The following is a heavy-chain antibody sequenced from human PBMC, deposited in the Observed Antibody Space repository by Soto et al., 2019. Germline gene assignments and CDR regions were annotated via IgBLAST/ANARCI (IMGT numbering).Heavy chain of an antibody. CDR3: ARGGASYCSSTSCYGYNWFDP. V-gene: IGHV4-59*01. CDR2: IYYSGST. CDR1: GGSISSYY. D-gene: IGHD2-2*01. Sequence: SETLSLTCTVSGGSISSYYWSWIRQPPGKGLEWIGYIYYSGSTNYNPSLKSRVTISVDTSKNQFSLKLSSVTAADTAVYYCARGGASYCSSTSCYGYNWFDPWGQGTLVTVSS. J-gene: IGHJ5*02.